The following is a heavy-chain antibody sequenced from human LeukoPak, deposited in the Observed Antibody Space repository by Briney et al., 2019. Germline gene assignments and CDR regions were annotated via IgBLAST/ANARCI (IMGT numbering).Heavy chain of an antibody. CDR2: ITGSGENA. J-gene: IGHJ5*02. D-gene: IGHD6-6*01. CDR1: GFTFSSYS. CDR3: AKDHMYSSSSSWFDP. V-gene: IGHV3-23*01. Sequence: GGSLRLSCVASGFTFSSYSMNWVRQAPGKGLEWVSGITGSGENAYFADSVKGRFTISRDNSKNTLHLEMHSLRAEDTAVYYCAKDHMYSSSSSWFDPWGQGTLVIVSS.